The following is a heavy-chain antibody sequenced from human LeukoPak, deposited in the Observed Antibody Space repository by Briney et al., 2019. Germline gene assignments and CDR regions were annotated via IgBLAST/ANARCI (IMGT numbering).Heavy chain of an antibody. CDR1: GFTFSSYG. D-gene: IGHD3-22*01. V-gene: IGHV3-23*01. J-gene: IGHJ4*02. CDR3: AKGRDYYDSSGGIDY. Sequence: PGGSLRLSCAASGFTFSSYGMSWGRQAPGKGLEWGSAISGSGGSTYYADSVKGRFTISRDNSKNTLYLQMNSLRAEDTAVYYCAKGRDYYDSSGGIDYWGQGTLVTVSS. CDR2: ISGSGGST.